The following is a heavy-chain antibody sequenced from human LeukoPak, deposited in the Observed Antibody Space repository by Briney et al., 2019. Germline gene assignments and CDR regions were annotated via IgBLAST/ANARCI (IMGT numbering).Heavy chain of an antibody. Sequence: GGSLRLSCAASGFTFSSYSMNWVRQAPGKGLEWVSAISGSGGSTYYADSVKGRFTISRDNSKNTLYLQMNSLRAEDTAVYYCAKERNSSSWYYFDYWGQGTLVTVSS. CDR2: ISGSGGST. J-gene: IGHJ4*02. V-gene: IGHV3-23*01. D-gene: IGHD6-13*01. CDR3: AKERNSSSWYYFDY. CDR1: GFTFSSYS.